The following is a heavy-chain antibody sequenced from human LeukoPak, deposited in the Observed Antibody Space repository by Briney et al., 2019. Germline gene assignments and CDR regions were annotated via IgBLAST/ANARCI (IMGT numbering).Heavy chain of an antibody. J-gene: IGHJ4*02. V-gene: IGHV3-48*03. Sequence: GGSLRHSCAASGFTFISYVMNWGRQAPGKGLEWVSYISTSGTTIYYADSVKGRFTIARDNAKNSLYLQMNSLRAEDTAVYYCARAYTFGGVIVAFDYWGQGTLVTVSS. CDR3: ARAYTFGGVIVAFDY. D-gene: IGHD3-16*01. CDR2: ISTSGTTI. CDR1: GFTFISYV.